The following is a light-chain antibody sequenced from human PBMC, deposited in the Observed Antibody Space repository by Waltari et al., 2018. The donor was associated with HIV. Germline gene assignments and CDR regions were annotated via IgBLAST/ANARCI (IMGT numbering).Light chain of an antibody. CDR3: QQIFSFPLT. V-gene: IGKV1-39*01. CDR1: QAVANK. J-gene: IGKJ3*01. Sequence: DIQMTQSPSSLSASVGDRVSISCRASQAVANKVNWFQQKPGKAPKVLIYDTSRLPNGVPSRFSGSGSGTDFTLTINGVQTDDFASYFCQQIFSFPLTFGPGTKVDVK. CDR2: DTS.